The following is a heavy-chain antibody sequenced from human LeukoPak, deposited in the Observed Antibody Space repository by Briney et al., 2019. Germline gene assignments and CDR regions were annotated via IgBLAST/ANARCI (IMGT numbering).Heavy chain of an antibody. V-gene: IGHV3-74*01. CDR1: GFTFNTAL. Sequence: GGSLRLSCAASGFTFNTALMHWVRQVPGKGLVWVSRIYSDGTAPRYAEFVKGRFTISRDNAKNTLYLQMNSLTIEDTAVYYCATDSGHSFFYWGQGTKVTVSA. CDR3: ATDSGHSFFY. CDR2: IYSDGTAP. J-gene: IGHJ3*01. D-gene: IGHD3-10*01.